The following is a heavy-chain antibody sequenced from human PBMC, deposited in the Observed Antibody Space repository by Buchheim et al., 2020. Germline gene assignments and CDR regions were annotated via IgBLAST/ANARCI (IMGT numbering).Heavy chain of an antibody. J-gene: IGHJ6*02. D-gene: IGHD6-13*01. CDR2: ISSSSSYI. Sequence: EVQLVESGGGLVKPGGSLRLSCAASGFTFSSYSMNWVRQAPGKGLEWVSSISSSSSYIYYADSVKGRFTISRDNAKNSLYLQMNSLRAEDTAVYYCARDTQGLQQLSTVDYYYYYGMDVWGQGTT. V-gene: IGHV3-21*01. CDR3: ARDTQGLQQLSTVDYYYYYGMDV. CDR1: GFTFSSYS.